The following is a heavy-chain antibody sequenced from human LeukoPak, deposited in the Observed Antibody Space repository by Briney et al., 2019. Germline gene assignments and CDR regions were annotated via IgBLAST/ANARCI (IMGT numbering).Heavy chain of an antibody. Sequence: GASVKVSCKASGYTFTGYYMHWVRQAPGQGLEWMGWINPNSGGTNYAQKFQGRVTMTRDTSISTAYMELSRPRSDDTAVYYCARDKDFGVVSTFDPWGQGTLVTVSS. D-gene: IGHD3-3*01. CDR2: INPNSGGT. CDR1: GYTFTGYY. J-gene: IGHJ5*02. V-gene: IGHV1-2*02. CDR3: ARDKDFGVVSTFDP.